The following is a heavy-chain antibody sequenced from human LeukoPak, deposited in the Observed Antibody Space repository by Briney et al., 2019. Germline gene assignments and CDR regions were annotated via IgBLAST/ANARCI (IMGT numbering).Heavy chain of an antibody. CDR3: ATADQLLWSRERFQH. CDR1: GGTFSNYT. Sequence: SVKVSCKASGGTFSNYTITWVRQAPGQGLEWMGGIIPIFGTANYAQKFQGRVTMTEDTSTDTAYMELSSLRSEDTAVYYCATADQLLWSRERFQHWGQGTLVTVSS. D-gene: IGHD2-2*01. CDR2: IIPIFGTA. V-gene: IGHV1-69*06. J-gene: IGHJ1*01.